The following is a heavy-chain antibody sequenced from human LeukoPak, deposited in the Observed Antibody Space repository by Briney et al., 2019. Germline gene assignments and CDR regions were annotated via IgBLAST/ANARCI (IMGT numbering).Heavy chain of an antibody. V-gene: IGHV3-23*01. D-gene: IGHD6-19*01. CDR3: AKDEGSSGPYNWFDP. CDR2: ISGSGGST. J-gene: IGHJ5*02. Sequence: PGGSLRLSCAASGFTFSTYAMSWVRQAPGKGLEWVSAISGSGGSTYYADSVKGRFTIYRDNSKNTLCVQMNSLRAEDTAVYYCAKDEGSSGPYNWFDPWGQGTLVTVSS. CDR1: GFTFSTYA.